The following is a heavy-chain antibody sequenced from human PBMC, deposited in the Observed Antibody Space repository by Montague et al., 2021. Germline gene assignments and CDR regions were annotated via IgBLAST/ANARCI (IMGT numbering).Heavy chain of an antibody. J-gene: IGHJ5*02. V-gene: IGHV4-59*08. Sequence: SETLSLTCTVSSGSIFHAHWSWVRQPPGKGLEWLGSMFYGGATSNNPSLKSRVTMSIDTPTNQFSLKLSLVTAAGTAVYYCAKQDYFVSGTSYKGFDPWGQGILVTVSS. CDR3: AKQDYFVSGTSYKGFDP. D-gene: IGHD3-10*01. CDR1: SGSIFHAH. CDR2: MFYGGAT.